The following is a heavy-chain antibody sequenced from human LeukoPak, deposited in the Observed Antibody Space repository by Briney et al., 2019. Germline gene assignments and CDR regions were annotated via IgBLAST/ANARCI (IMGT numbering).Heavy chain of an antibody. D-gene: IGHD2-21*02. V-gene: IGHV1-2*02. Sequence: ASVKVSCKTSGYTFSDYYIHWVRQGPGQGLEWMGWINPDSGGTLSAQNFQGRVTMTRDTSINTAYMEVHWLTSDDTALYYCARDLLETHCGGDCPRGLDYWGQGTLVTVSS. J-gene: IGHJ4*02. CDR3: ARDLLETHCGGDCPRGLDY. CDR2: INPDSGGT. CDR1: GYTFSDYY.